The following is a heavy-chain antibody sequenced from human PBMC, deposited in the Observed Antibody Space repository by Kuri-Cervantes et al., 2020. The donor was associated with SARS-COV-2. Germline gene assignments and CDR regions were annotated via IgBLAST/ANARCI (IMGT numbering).Heavy chain of an antibody. J-gene: IGHJ4*02. CDR2: ISGSGGST. CDR1: GFTFSVYD. CDR3: ARGTRDY. Sequence: GESLKISCATSGFTFSVYDIHWVRQATGKGLEWVSVISGSGGSTYYADSVKGRFTISRDNAKNSLYLQMNSLRDEDTAVYYCARGTRDYWGQGTLVTVSS. V-gene: IGHV3-48*02.